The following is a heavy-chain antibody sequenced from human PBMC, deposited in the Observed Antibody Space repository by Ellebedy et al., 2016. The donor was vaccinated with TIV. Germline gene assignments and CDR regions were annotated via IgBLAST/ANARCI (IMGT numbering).Heavy chain of an antibody. CDR1: GFTVSSNY. CDR2: IYGGGNT. Sequence: PGGSLRLSCAASGFTVSSNYMSWVRRAPGQGLGWVSVIYGGGNTDSAEHVEGRFTISRDNSKTTVYLQMNSLRAEDTAVYYCARARGWYGSDGMDVWGEGTTVTVSS. CDR3: ARARGWYGSDGMDV. V-gene: IGHV3-53*01. J-gene: IGHJ6*04. D-gene: IGHD6-19*01.